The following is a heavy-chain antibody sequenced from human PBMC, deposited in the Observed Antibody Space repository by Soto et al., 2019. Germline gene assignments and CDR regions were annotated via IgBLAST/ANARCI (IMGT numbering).Heavy chain of an antibody. Sequence: QVQLVQSGAGVKKPGSSVKVSCKASGGTFSSYAISWVRQAPGQGLEWMGGIIPIFGTANYAQKFQGRVTXTXAXSTXAAYMELSSLRSGDTAVYYCARHVPAAGYYYGMDVWGQGTTVTVSS. CDR3: ARHVPAAGYYYGMDV. D-gene: IGHD2-2*01. CDR2: IIPIFGTA. V-gene: IGHV1-69*05. J-gene: IGHJ6*02. CDR1: GGTFSSYA.